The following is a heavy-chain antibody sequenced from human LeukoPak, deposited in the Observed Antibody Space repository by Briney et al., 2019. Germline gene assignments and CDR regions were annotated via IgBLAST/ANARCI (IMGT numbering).Heavy chain of an antibody. CDR3: ARDTYDFWSGYGGAFDY. V-gene: IGHV3-30*03. CDR1: GLTFSTFG. D-gene: IGHD3-3*01. J-gene: IGHJ4*02. Sequence: GGSLRLSCAASGLTFSTFGMHWVRQAPGKGLEWVAVISYDGRNTYYADSVKGRFTISRDNSKNTLYLQMNSLKTEDTAVYYCARDTYDFWSGYGGAFDYWGQGTLVTVSS. CDR2: ISYDGRNT.